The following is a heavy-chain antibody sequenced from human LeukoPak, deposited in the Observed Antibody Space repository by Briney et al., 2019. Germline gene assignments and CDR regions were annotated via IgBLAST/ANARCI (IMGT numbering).Heavy chain of an antibody. J-gene: IGHJ6*02. CDR3: ARGHQPPYYGMDV. CDR1: GGTFSSYT. CDR2: IIPILGIA. Sequence: SVKVSCKASGGTFSSYTISWVRQAPGQGLECMGGIIPILGIANYAQKFQGRVTITADKSTSTAYMELNSLRSEDTAVFYCARGHQPPYYGMDVWGQGTTVTVSS. V-gene: IGHV1-69*10.